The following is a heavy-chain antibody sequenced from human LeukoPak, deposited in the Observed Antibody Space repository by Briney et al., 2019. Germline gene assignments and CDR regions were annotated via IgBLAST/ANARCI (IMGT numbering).Heavy chain of an antibody. CDR3: TTIYDFWSGYYQHDY. Sequence: PGGSLRLSCGASGFIFSNAWVSWVRQAPGKGLEWVGRIKSKTDGGTTDYAAPVKGRFTISRDDSKNTLYLQMNSLKTEDTAVYYCTTIYDFWSGYYQHDYWGQGTLVTVSS. J-gene: IGHJ4*02. CDR1: GFIFSNAW. D-gene: IGHD3-3*01. CDR2: IKSKTDGGTT. V-gene: IGHV3-15*01.